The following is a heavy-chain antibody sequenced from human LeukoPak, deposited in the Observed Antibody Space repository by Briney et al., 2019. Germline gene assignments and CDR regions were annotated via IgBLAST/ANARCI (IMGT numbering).Heavy chain of an antibody. CDR1: GYTFTSYG. Sequence: GAPVKVSCKASGYTFTSYGISWVRQAPGQGLEWMGWINPNSGGTNYAQKLQGRVTMTTDTSTSTAYMELRSLRSDDTAVYYCARGLNDFWSGYPWYYYGMDVWGQGTTVTVSS. D-gene: IGHD3-3*01. CDR3: ARGLNDFWSGYPWYYYGMDV. V-gene: IGHV1-18*01. J-gene: IGHJ6*02. CDR2: INPNSGGT.